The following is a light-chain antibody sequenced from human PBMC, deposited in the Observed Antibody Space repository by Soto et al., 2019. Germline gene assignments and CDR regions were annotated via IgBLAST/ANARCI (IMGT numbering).Light chain of an antibody. Sequence: DFQMTQSPSSLSASVGDSITITCRASQGISNYLAWYQQKPGKVPKLLIYAASTLQSGVPSRFSGSGSGTDFTLTISSLQPEDVATYYCQKYNSAPQTFGQGTKVEIK. V-gene: IGKV1-27*01. CDR1: QGISNY. CDR3: QKYNSAPQT. CDR2: AAS. J-gene: IGKJ1*01.